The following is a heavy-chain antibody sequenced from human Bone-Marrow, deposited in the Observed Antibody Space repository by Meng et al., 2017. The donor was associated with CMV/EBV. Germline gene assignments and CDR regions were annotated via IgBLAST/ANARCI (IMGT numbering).Heavy chain of an antibody. CDR1: GYRFTSYW. CDR3: ARVPDNSSWLGYYYYGMDV. J-gene: IGHJ6*02. D-gene: IGHD6-13*01. V-gene: IGHV3-48*04. CDR2: ISSSSSTI. Sequence: GESLKISCKASGYRFTSYWIGWVRQMPGTGLEWVSYISSSSSTIYYADSVKGRFTISRDNAKNSLYLQMNSLRAEDTAVYYCARVPDNSSWLGYYYYGMDVWGQGTTVTVSS.